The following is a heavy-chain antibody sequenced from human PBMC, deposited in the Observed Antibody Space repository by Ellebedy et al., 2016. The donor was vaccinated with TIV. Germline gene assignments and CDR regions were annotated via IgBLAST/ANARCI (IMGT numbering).Heavy chain of an antibody. CDR1: GDTISRYA. Sequence: ASVKVSCKTSGDTISRYAISWVRQAPGQGLEWVGGILPIFGTTNYAQNFQGRVTITADESTSTTYMELSSLTSEDTAVYYCARPYGNSAVWYAGDYWGQGTLVTVSS. D-gene: IGHD6-19*01. J-gene: IGHJ4*02. CDR3: ARPYGNSAVWYAGDY. V-gene: IGHV1-69*13. CDR2: ILPIFGTT.